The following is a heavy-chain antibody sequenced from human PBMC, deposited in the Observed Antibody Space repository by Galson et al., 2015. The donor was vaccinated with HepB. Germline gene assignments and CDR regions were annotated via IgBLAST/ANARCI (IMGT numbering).Heavy chain of an antibody. D-gene: IGHD3-10*01. Sequence: SLRLSCAASGFTFSSYSMNWVRQAPGKGLEWVSSISSSSSYIYYADSVKGRFTISRDNAKNSLYLQMNSLRAEDTAVYYCARTPTLYYYGSGSYFDPPKSNNYYYYYYYGMDVWGQGTTVTVSS. J-gene: IGHJ6*02. CDR1: GFTFSSYS. CDR2: ISSSSSYI. V-gene: IGHV3-21*01. CDR3: ARTPTLYYYGSGSYFDPPKSNNYYYYYYYGMDV.